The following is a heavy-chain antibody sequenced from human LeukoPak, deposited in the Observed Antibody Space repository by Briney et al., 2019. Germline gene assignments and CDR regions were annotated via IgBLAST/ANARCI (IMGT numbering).Heavy chain of an antibody. CDR1: GFTFSNYW. CDR3: ARDIRFGP. CDR2: IIGDGSST. V-gene: IGHV3-74*01. D-gene: IGHD2-21*01. Sequence: GGSLRLSCAASGFTFSNYWMHWVRQAPGKGLVWVSRIIGDGSSTNYADSVKGRFTISRDNAMNTLYLQMNSLRVEDTAVYYCARDIRFGPWGQGTLVTVSS. J-gene: IGHJ5*02.